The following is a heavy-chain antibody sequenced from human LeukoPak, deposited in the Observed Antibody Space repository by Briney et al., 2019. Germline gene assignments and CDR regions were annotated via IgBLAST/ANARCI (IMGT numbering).Heavy chain of an antibody. CDR3: ARELNSGYGYFDY. V-gene: IGHV1-69*13. CDR2: IIPIFGTA. CDR1: GGTFISYA. J-gene: IGHJ4*02. D-gene: IGHD5-12*01. Sequence: GASVKVSCKASGGTFISYAISWVRQAPGQGLEWMGGIIPIFGTANYAQKFQGRVTITADESTSTAYMELSSLRSEDTAVYYCARELNSGYGYFDYWGQGTLVTVSS.